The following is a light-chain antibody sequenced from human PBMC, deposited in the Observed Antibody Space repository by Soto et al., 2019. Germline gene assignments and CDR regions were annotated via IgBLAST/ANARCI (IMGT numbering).Light chain of an antibody. CDR3: AVWDDSLNAWV. CDR1: SSNIGRDT. Sequence: QSVLSQPPSAAGTPGQRVTMSCSGVSSNIGRDTVNWYQHFPGTAPKVLIYRNNQRPSAVPDRFSGSKSGTSDSRASSGLQSEDEAGYYCAVWDDSLNAWVFAGGTEVTVL. J-gene: IGLJ3*02. V-gene: IGLV1-44*01. CDR2: RNN.